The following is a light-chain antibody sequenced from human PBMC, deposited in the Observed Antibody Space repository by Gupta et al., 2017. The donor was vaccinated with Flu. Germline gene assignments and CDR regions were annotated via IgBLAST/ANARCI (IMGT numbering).Light chain of an antibody. CDR1: QSVNTN. CDR2: GAS. Sequence: EVVMTQSPATLSVSPGESATLSCRASQSVNTNLAWYQQRPGQPPRLLISGASARVTDIPGRFSGSGSGTEFTLTISSLQSEGLGVYFCQQYNNWPRTFGQGTKVDIK. CDR3: QQYNNWPRT. V-gene: IGKV3-15*01. J-gene: IGKJ1*01.